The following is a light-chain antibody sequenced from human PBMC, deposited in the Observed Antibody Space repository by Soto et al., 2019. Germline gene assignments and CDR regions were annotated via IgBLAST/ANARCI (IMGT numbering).Light chain of an antibody. J-gene: IGLJ1*01. CDR1: SDDVGCYNY. CDR2: EVT. V-gene: IGLV2-14*03. CDR3: STYTSHYTRV. Sequence: QSALTQPASVSGSPGQSSTISCTGTSDDVGCYNYISWYQQHSGKAPKLIIYEVTNRPSGVSNRVSSSKSGNTASLAISGLQADDEADYHCSTYTSHYTRVFGTGTKLTVL.